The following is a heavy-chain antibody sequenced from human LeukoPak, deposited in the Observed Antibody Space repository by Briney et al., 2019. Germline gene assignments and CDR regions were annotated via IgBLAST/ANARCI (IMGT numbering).Heavy chain of an antibody. J-gene: IGHJ4*02. V-gene: IGHV3-23*01. CDR2: ISGIVVST. Sequence: PGGSLRLSCAASGFTFSSYAMSWVRPAPGNGLEWVSAISGIVVSTYYADSVKGRFTISRDNSKNTLYLQMIILRAEDTAVYYCAKVGYWGQGTLGTVSS. CDR3: AKVGY. CDR1: GFTFSSYA.